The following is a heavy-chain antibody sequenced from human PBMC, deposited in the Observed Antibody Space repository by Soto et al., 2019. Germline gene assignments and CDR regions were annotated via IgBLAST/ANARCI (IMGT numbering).Heavy chain of an antibody. J-gene: IGHJ6*03. V-gene: IGHV1-18*01. D-gene: IGHD6-19*01. CDR1: GYSFTNYG. CDR2: ISAYNGNT. CDR3: ARDRGVAPPVAGNTHYYYYMDV. Sequence: QDQLVQSGVEVKKPGASVKVSCKASGYSFTNYGITWVRQAPGQGFEWMGLISAYNGNTNYAQKFQGRVTLTTDASTSTAYLELRSLRSDDTAVYYCARDRGVAPPVAGNTHYYYYMDVWGKGTTVTVSS.